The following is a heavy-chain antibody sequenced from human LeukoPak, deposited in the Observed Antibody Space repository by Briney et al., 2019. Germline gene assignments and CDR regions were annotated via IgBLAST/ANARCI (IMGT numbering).Heavy chain of an antibody. J-gene: IGHJ4*02. CDR1: GFTFSSYA. D-gene: IGHD6-19*01. Sequence: GGSLRLSCAASGFTFSSYATSWVRQAPGKGLEWVSAISGSDGRTYYADSVKGRFTISRDNSKNTLYLQMNSLRAEDTAIYYCAREKYSSGFFDYWGQGTLVTVSS. CDR3: AREKYSSGFFDY. CDR2: ISGSDGRT. V-gene: IGHV3-23*01.